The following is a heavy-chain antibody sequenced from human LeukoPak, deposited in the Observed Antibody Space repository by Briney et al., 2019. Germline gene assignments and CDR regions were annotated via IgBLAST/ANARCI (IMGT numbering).Heavy chain of an antibody. CDR3: ARGLEMATIRYGMDV. J-gene: IGHJ6*04. CDR1: GGTFSNYA. CDR2: IIPIFGTA. D-gene: IGHD5-24*01. V-gene: IGHV1-69*06. Sequence: SVKVSCKASGGTFSNYAISWVRQAPGQGLEWMGGIIPIFGTANYAQKFRGRVTITADKSTRTAYMELSSLRSEDTAVYYCARGLEMATIRYGMDVWGKGTTVTISS.